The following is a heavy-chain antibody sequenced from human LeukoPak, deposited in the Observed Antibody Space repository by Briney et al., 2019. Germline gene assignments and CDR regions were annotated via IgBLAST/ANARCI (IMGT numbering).Heavy chain of an antibody. D-gene: IGHD3-10*01. CDR2: IYTGEST. CDR3: ARGFFGKLIDSVWFDT. V-gene: IGHV4-61*02. CDR1: GVPVSRGNYY. J-gene: IGHJ5*02. Sequence: PSETLSLTCTVSGVPVSRGNYYWSWIRQPAGKGLEWIGRIYTGESTNYNPSLKSRVTISIDPSKKQFSLKLNSVTAADTAVYYCARGFFGKLIDSVWFDTWGLGTLVTVSS.